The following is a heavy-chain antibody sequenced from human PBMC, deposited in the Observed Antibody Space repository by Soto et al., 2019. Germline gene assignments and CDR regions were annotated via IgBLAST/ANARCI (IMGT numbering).Heavy chain of an antibody. Sequence: QVQLVESGGGVVQPGRSLRLSCAASGFTFSSYGMHWVRQAPGKGLEWVAVISYDGSNKYYADSVKGRFTISRDNSKNTLYLQMNSLRAEDTAVYYCAKIGGYSYGVDYWGQGTLVTVSS. V-gene: IGHV3-30*18. CDR3: AKIGGYSYGVDY. J-gene: IGHJ4*02. D-gene: IGHD5-18*01. CDR1: GFTFSSYG. CDR2: ISYDGSNK.